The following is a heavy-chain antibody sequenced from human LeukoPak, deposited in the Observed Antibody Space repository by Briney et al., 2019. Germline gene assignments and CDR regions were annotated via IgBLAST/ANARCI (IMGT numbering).Heavy chain of an antibody. V-gene: IGHV3-66*02. Sequence: PGGSLRLSCAASGFTVSSNYMSWVPQAPEKGLEGVSVIYSGGSTYYADSVKGRFTISRDNSKNTLYLQMNSLRAEDTAVYYCARGHSQIITMIVVVTQLVYYFDYWGQGTLVTVSS. CDR1: GFTVSSNY. D-gene: IGHD3-22*01. CDR2: IYSGGST. CDR3: ARGHSQIITMIVVVTQLVYYFDY. J-gene: IGHJ4*02.